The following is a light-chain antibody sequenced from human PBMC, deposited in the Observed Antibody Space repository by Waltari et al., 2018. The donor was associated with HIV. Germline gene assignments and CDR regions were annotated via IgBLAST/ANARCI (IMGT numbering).Light chain of an antibody. J-gene: IGKJ2*01. Sequence: EIVLTQSPGTLSLSPGERATLSCRASQSVSNNYLAWYQQKPGQAPRLLIYVTSRRATGITDRFSGSGSGTDFTLTISRLEPEDLAVYYCQQYGNSPYTFGQGTKLEIK. V-gene: IGKV3-20*01. CDR1: QSVSNNY. CDR3: QQYGNSPYT. CDR2: VTS.